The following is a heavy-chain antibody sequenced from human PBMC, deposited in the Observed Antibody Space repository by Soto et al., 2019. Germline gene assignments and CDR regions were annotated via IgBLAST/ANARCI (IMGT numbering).Heavy chain of an antibody. D-gene: IGHD6-19*01. V-gene: IGHV3-21*01. J-gene: IGHJ6*03. Sequence: GGSLRLSCAASGFTFSSYSMNWVRQAPGKGLEWVSSISSSSSYIYYADSVKGRFTISRDNAKNSLYLQMNSLRAEDTAVYYCARGGGSSGWSDYYYMDVWGKGTTVTVSS. CDR3: ARGGGSSGWSDYYYMDV. CDR2: ISSSSSYI. CDR1: GFTFSSYS.